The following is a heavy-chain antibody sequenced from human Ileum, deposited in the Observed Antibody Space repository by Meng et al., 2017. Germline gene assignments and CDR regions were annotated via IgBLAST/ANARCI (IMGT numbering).Heavy chain of an antibody. J-gene: IGHJ4*02. CDR1: GGSFSRANYY. Sequence: QLRLQESGPGLVKPSETLSPTGSVSGGSFSRANYYWTWIRQTPGKGLEWIGLTYYNGSPFYNPSLRSRVTISVDTSKDQFSLKLTSVTAADTAVYYCARERRHYYGSGSFDYWGQGILVTVSS. CDR2: TYYNGSP. D-gene: IGHD3-10*01. CDR3: ARERRHYYGSGSFDY. V-gene: IGHV4-30-4*01.